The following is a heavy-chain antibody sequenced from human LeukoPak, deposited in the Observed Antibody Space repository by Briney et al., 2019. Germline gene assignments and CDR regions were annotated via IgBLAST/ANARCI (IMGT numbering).Heavy chain of an antibody. Sequence: SETLSLTCTVSGGSISSYYWSWIRRPAGKGLEWIGRIYSTGSTNYNPSLKSRVTMSVDTSKNQFSLRLRSVTAADTAVYYCARQIASAGTAGFDFWGQGALVTVPS. CDR3: ARQIASAGTAGFDF. J-gene: IGHJ4*02. D-gene: IGHD6-13*01. CDR2: IYSTGST. CDR1: GGSISSYY. V-gene: IGHV4-4*07.